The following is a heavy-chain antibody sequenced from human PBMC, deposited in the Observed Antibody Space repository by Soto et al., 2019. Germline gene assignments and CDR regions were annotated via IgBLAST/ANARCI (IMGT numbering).Heavy chain of an antibody. CDR3: TTAPGDCEGF. CDR1: GITFINAW. V-gene: IGHV3-15*01. CDR2: IKNKADGGTA. Sequence: EVQLVESGGDLVKPGGCIRLSCAASGITFINAWMSCVRQAPGKGLEWVGRIKNKADGGTADYAAPVRDRYTISRDDSKNTLFLQMNNLETEDTAVYYFTTAPGDCEGFWGQGTLVTVSS. J-gene: IGHJ4*02. D-gene: IGHD2-21*02.